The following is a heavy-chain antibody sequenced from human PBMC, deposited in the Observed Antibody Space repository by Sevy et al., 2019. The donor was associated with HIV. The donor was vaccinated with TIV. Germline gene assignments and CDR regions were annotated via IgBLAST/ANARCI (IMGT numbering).Heavy chain of an antibody. CDR3: AREPYFFDKSGYYWDY. D-gene: IGHD3-22*01. V-gene: IGHV4-61*01. CDR1: GVSVTTDTYY. Sequence: SETLSLTCAVSGVSVTTDTYYWSWIRQPPGKGLEWIGYVYHTGSTNYSPSFKSRVTISIDTSKNQFSLRLFSVAAADTAMYYCAREPYFFDKSGYYWDYWGQGILVTVSS. J-gene: IGHJ4*02. CDR2: VYHTGST.